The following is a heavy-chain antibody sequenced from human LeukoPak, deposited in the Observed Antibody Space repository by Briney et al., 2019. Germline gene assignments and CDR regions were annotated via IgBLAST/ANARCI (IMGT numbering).Heavy chain of an antibody. CDR3: ARDLDFDY. J-gene: IGHJ4*02. V-gene: IGHV3-7*05. CDR2: IKQDGSEN. CDR1: GFTFSRYW. Sequence: GGSLRLSCAGSGFTFSRYWMSWVRQAPGKGLEWVASIKQDGSENYFVDSLKGRFSISRDNAKNSLCLEMNSLRAEDTAVYYCARDLDFDYWGQGTLVTVSS.